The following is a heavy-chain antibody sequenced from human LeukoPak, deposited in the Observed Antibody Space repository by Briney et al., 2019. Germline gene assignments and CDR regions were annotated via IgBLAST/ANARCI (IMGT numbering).Heavy chain of an antibody. CDR1: GFTFSSYG. CDR2: IRYDGSNK. D-gene: IGHD5-12*01. Sequence: GGSLRLSCAASGFTFSSYGMHWVRQAPGKGLEWVAFIRYDGSNKYYADSVKGRFTISRDNSKNTLYLQMNSLRAEDTAVYYCAKGGRGYSGYDLDYRGQGTLVTVSS. CDR3: AKGGRGYSGYDLDY. J-gene: IGHJ4*02. V-gene: IGHV3-30*02.